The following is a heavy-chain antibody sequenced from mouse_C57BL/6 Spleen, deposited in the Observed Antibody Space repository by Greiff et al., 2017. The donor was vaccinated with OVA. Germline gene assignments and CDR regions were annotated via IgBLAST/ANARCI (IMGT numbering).Heavy chain of an antibody. Sequence: EVQLQQSGPELVKPGASVKISCKASGYTFTDYYMNWVKQSHGKSLEWIGDINPNNGGTSYNQKFKGKATLTVDKSSSTAYMELRRLTSEDSAVYYCAGWDYDVAWFAYWGQGTLVTVSA. CDR2: INPNNGGT. J-gene: IGHJ3*01. V-gene: IGHV1-26*01. D-gene: IGHD2-4*01. CDR1: GYTFTDYY. CDR3: AGWDYDVAWFAY.